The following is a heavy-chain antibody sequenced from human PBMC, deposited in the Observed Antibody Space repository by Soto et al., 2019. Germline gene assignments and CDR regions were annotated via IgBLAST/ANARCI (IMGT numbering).Heavy chain of an antibody. V-gene: IGHV1-3*01. J-gene: IGHJ4*02. CDR2: INAGNGNT. D-gene: IGHD3-22*01. CDR1: GYTFTSYA. Sequence: ASVKVSCKASGYTFTSYAMHWVRQAPGQRLEWMGWINAGNGNTKYSQKFQGRVTITRDTSASTAYMELSSLRSEDTAVYYCARGFDSSGYYATDYWGQGTLVTVSS. CDR3: ARGFDSSGYYATDY.